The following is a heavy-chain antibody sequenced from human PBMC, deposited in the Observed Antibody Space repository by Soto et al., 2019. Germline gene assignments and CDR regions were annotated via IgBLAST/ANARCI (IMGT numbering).Heavy chain of an antibody. J-gene: IGHJ4*02. D-gene: IGHD5-18*01. CDR2: INPNGGTS. V-gene: IGHV1-46*01. Sequence: GSFKVSCKASGYTLTKYSLPWVRQTPGQGLEWMGIINPNGGTSTYAQKFRAGFTMTRDTSTSTFYMELSGVRSEDSAVYYCATSVNSAMAFDFWGQGTLVTVSS. CDR1: GYTLTKYS. CDR3: ATSVNSAMAFDF.